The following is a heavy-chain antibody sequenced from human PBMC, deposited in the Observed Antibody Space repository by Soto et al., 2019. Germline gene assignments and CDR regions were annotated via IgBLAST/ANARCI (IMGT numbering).Heavy chain of an antibody. CDR1: GFSFSDYS. J-gene: IGHJ4*02. CDR3: ARLPKGSLVTA. Sequence: LVESGGALVYPGGSLRLSCIASGFSFSDYSMNWVRQAPGRGLQWVSYISSSSDKTYYADSVKGRFTVSRDNAKNALFLEMNSLRKDDTATYYCARLPKGSLVTAWGQGPRVTVSS. V-gene: IGHV3-21*05. CDR2: ISSSSDKT. D-gene: IGHD2-21*02.